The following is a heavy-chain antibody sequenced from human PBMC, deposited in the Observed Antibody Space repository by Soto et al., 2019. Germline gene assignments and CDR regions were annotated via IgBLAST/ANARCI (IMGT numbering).Heavy chain of an antibody. Sequence: PSETLSLTCTVSGGSISSGDYYWSWIRQPPGKGLEWIGYIYHSGSTYYNPSLKSRVTISVDTSKNQFSLKLSSVTAADTAVYYCARVGVYYDFWSGYFNWFDPWGQGTLVTVSS. V-gene: IGHV4-30-4*01. J-gene: IGHJ5*02. D-gene: IGHD3-3*01. CDR3: ARVGVYYDFWSGYFNWFDP. CDR1: GGSISSGDYY. CDR2: IYHSGST.